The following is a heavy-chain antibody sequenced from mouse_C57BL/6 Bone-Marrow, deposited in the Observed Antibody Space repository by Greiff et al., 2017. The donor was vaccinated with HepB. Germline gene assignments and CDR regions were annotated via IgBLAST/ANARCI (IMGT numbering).Heavy chain of an antibody. D-gene: IGHD1-1*01. V-gene: IGHV1-4*01. Sequence: VKLMESGAELARPGASVKMSCKASGYTFTSYTMHWVKQRPGQGLEWIGYINPSSGYTKYNQKFKDKATLTADKSSSTAYMQLSSLTSEDSAVYYCARLITTVVYWYFDVWGTGTTVTVSS. CDR3: ARLITTVVYWYFDV. CDR1: GYTFTSYT. J-gene: IGHJ1*03. CDR2: INPSSGYT.